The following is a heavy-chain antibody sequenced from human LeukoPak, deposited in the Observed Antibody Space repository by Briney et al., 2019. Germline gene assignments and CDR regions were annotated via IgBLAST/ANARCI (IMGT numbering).Heavy chain of an antibody. J-gene: IGHJ3*02. D-gene: IGHD3-22*01. CDR2: ISAYNGNT. Sequence: ASVKVSCKASGYTFTSYGISWVRQAPGQGLEWMGWISAYNGNTNYAQKLQGRVTMTTDTSTRTAYMELRSLRSDDTAVYYCARDHVIVGDDAFDIWGQGTMVTVSS. CDR3: ARDHVIVGDDAFDI. CDR1: GYTFTSYG. V-gene: IGHV1-18*01.